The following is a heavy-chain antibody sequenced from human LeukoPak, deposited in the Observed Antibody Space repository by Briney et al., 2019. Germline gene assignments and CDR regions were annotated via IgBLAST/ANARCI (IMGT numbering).Heavy chain of an antibody. J-gene: IGHJ4*02. V-gene: IGHV1-2*02. CDR2: VNPKSGAT. CDR3: ARGYGSGTYYNY. D-gene: IGHD3-10*01. CDR1: GYIFSDYY. Sequence: GASVKVSCKASGYIFSDYYIHWVRQAPGQGLEWMGWVNPKSGATNYAQKFQGRVTLPRDAFISTAYMELSRLRSDDTAVYYCARGYGSGTYYNYWGQGTLVTVSS.